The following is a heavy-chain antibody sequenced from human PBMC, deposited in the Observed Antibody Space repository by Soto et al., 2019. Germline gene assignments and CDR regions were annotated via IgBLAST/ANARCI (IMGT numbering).Heavy chain of an antibody. Sequence: QVQLVQSGAEVKKPGASVKVSCKASGYTFTNFGISWVRQAPGQGLEWMGWISAYNGNTNYAQNFQGTGTMTTDTDTSTAYMEPGSLRSDDTAVYYCARGGTPIDYCGQGTLVTVSS. CDR1: GYTFTNFG. D-gene: IGHD3-16*01. CDR3: ARGGTPIDY. V-gene: IGHV1-18*01. J-gene: IGHJ4*02. CDR2: ISAYNGNT.